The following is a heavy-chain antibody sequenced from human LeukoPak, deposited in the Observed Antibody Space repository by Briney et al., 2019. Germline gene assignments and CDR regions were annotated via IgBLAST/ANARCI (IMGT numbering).Heavy chain of an antibody. D-gene: IGHD3-10*01. CDR2: IYYSGTT. V-gene: IGHV4-59*08. J-gene: IGHJ4*02. Sequence: NTSETLSLTCTVSGGSISRYYWSWIRQPPGKGLEWIAYIYYSGTTNYNPSLNSRVTISVDTSKNQFSLRLSSVTAADTAVYYCARHYGSGTYPLDYWGQGTLVTVSS. CDR3: ARHYGSGTYPLDY. CDR1: GGSISRYY.